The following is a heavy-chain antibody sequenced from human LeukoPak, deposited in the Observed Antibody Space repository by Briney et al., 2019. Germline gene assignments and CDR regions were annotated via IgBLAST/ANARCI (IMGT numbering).Heavy chain of an antibody. Sequence: SETLSLTCTVSGGSISSSSYYWGWIRQPPGKGLEWIGSIYYSGSTYYNPSLKSRVTISVDTSKNQFSLKLSSVTAADTAVYYCARISALRYSSSSGLDYWGQGTLATVSS. CDR3: ARISALRYSSSSGLDY. J-gene: IGHJ4*02. CDR2: IYYSGST. V-gene: IGHV4-39*07. D-gene: IGHD6-6*01. CDR1: GGSISSSSYY.